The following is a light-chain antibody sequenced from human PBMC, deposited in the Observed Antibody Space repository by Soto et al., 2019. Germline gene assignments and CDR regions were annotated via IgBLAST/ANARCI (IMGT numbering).Light chain of an antibody. V-gene: IGKV1-13*02. J-gene: IGKJ4*01. CDR1: QGIASA. Sequence: AIQLTQSPSSLSASVGDSVTITCRASQGIASALAWYRQKPGKPPKLLVYDASTLQSGVPPTFSGSGSGTDFTLTIDILQPEDFATYYCQHYDSYPLSFGGGTKVE. CDR2: DAS. CDR3: QHYDSYPLS.